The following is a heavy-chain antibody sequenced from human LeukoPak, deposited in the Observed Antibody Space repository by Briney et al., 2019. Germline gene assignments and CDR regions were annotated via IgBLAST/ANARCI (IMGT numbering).Heavy chain of an antibody. CDR1: GFTFSSYA. Sequence: GGSLRLSCAASGFTFSSYAMSWVRQAPGKGLEWVSAISGSGGSTYYADSVRGRFTISRDNSKNTLYLQMNSLRAEDTAVYYCARVTGTMILPTGACDIWGQGTMVTVSS. D-gene: IGHD3-22*01. CDR2: ISGSGGST. V-gene: IGHV3-23*01. CDR3: ARVTGTMILPTGACDI. J-gene: IGHJ3*02.